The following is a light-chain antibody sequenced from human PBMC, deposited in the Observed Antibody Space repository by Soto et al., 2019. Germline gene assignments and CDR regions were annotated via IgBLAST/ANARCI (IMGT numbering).Light chain of an antibody. V-gene: IGKV1-5*03. Sequence: DIQMTQSPSTLSASVGDRVTITCRASQSFSSWLAWYQQKPEKAPKLLIYKASSLESGVQSRISGSRSGTEFTLTISSLQPDDFATYYCQQYNSYPGTFGQGTKVDIK. J-gene: IGKJ1*01. CDR3: QQYNSYPGT. CDR1: QSFSSW. CDR2: KAS.